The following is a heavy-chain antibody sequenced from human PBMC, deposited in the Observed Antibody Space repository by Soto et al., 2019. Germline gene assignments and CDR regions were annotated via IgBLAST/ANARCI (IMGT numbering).Heavy chain of an antibody. V-gene: IGHV5-51*01. J-gene: IGHJ6*02. Sequence: GEPLKISCKGSGYSFTIYWIGWVRQMPGKGLEWMGIIYPGDSDTRYSPSFQGQVTISADKSISTAYLQWSSLKASDTAMYDWARHGPRVYYENSDYDDYGMDVWGQGTTVTVSS. CDR1: GYSFTIYW. D-gene: IGHD3-22*01. CDR2: IYPGDSDT. CDR3: ARHGPRVYYENSDYDDYGMDV.